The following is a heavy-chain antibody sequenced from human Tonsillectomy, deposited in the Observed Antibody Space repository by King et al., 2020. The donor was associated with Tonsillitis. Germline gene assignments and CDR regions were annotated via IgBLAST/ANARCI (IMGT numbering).Heavy chain of an antibody. CDR3: AHRGSWQFVLNWFDP. CDR1: GFSLSTSGVG. CDR2: IYWNDDK. Sequence: ITLKESGPTLVKPTQTLTLTCTFSGFSLSTSGVGVGWIRQPPGKALEWLALIYWNDDKRYSPSLKSRLTITKDTSKNQVVLTMTNMDPVDTATYYCAHRGSWQFVLNWFDPWGQGTLVTVSS. D-gene: IGHD6-6*01. J-gene: IGHJ5*02. V-gene: IGHV2-5*01.